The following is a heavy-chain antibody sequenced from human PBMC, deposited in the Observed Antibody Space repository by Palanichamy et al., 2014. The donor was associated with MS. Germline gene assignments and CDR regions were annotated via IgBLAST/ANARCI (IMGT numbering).Heavy chain of an antibody. V-gene: IGHV4-39*01. D-gene: IGHD3-16*01. Sequence: QLQLQESGPGQVKPSETLSLICTVSSDSITNNGHYWGRIRQAPGRGLEWIGSVYHSGSTYYNPSLKSRVTISADTSTNQFSLNLTSVTAADTARYYCARHRSDFVMTAVVPRYFDPWGQGTLVTVSS. CDR3: ARHRSDFVMTAVVPRYFDP. CDR1: SDSITNNGHY. J-gene: IGHJ5*02. CDR2: VYHSGST.